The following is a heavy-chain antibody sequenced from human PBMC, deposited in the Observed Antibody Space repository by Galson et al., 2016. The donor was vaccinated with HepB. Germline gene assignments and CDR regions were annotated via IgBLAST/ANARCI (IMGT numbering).Heavy chain of an antibody. D-gene: IGHD3-16*01. CDR2: FSYSGNS. J-gene: IGHJ4*02. Sequence: SETLSLTCTVSGASITRSTYYRGWIRQPPGKGLEWIGSFSYSGNSYYNPSLKSRLTISVDTSKTQFSLKLSSVTAADTAVYYCAREAGRGGYFDYWGQGTLVTVSS. CDR3: AREAGRGGYFDY. CDR1: GASITRSTYY. V-gene: IGHV4-39*07.